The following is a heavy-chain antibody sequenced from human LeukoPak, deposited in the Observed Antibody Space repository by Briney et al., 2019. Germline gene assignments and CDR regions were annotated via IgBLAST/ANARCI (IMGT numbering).Heavy chain of an antibody. Sequence: PSETLSLTCTVSGGSISSYYWSWIRQPLGKGLEWIGYIYYSGSTNYNPSLKSRVTISVDTSKNQFSLKLSSVTAADTAVYYCARQAASGSYGIFDYWGQGTLVTVSS. D-gene: IGHD1-26*01. J-gene: IGHJ4*02. CDR1: GGSISSYY. CDR2: IYYSGST. V-gene: IGHV4-59*08. CDR3: ARQAASGSYGIFDY.